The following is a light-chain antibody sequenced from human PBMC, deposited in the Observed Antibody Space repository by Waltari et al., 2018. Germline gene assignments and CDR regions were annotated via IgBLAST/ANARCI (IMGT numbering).Light chain of an antibody. Sequence: SALTQPDSVSGSPGQSLTISCSGVSRDSGAYNYFSWYRRHPGEAPKVIIYDVSNRPSGVSNRFSGSKSGSTASLTISGLQPEDEAVYYCSSFTSSTTGIFGGGTKLTVL. CDR2: DVS. V-gene: IGLV2-14*03. CDR1: SRDSGAYNY. J-gene: IGLJ2*01. CDR3: SSFTSSTTGI.